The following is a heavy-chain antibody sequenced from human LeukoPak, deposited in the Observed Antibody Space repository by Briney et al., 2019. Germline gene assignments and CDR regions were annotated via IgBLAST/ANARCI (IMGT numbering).Heavy chain of an antibody. J-gene: IGHJ6*02. V-gene: IGHV4-30-2*01. Sequence: SQTLSLTCAVSGGSISSGGYSWSWIRQPPGKGLEWIGYIYHSGSTYYNPSLKSRVTISVDTSKNQFSLKLSSVTAADTAVYYCASQSGTYYYYGMDVWGQGTTVTVSS. CDR2: IYHSGST. D-gene: IGHD6-25*01. CDR1: GGSISSGGYS. CDR3: ASQSGTYYYYGMDV.